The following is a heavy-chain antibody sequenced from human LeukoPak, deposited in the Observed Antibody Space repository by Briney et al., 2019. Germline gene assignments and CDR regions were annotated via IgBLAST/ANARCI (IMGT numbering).Heavy chain of an antibody. V-gene: IGHV1-18*01. CDR1: GYTFTSYG. D-gene: IGHD2-2*01. CDR3: ARDPSYIVVVPTAMTGFDP. Sequence: GASVKVSCKASGYTFTSYGISWVRQAPGQGLEWMGWISAYNGNTNYAQKLQGRVTMTTDTSTSTAYMELRSLRSDDTAVYYCARDPSYIVVVPTAMTGFDPWGQGTLVTVSS. J-gene: IGHJ5*02. CDR2: ISAYNGNT.